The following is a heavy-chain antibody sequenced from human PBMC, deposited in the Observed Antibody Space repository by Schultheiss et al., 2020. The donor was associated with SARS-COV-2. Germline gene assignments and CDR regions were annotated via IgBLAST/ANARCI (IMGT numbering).Heavy chain of an antibody. D-gene: IGHD6-25*01. Sequence: SETLSLTCTVSGGSISSSSYYWGWIRQPPGKGLEWIGSIYHSGSTYYNPSLKSRVTISVDTSKNQFSLKLSSVTAADTAVYYCARSRPFDYWGQGTLVTVSS. J-gene: IGHJ4*02. CDR3: ARSRPFDY. CDR1: GGSISSSSYY. CDR2: IYHSGST. V-gene: IGHV4-39*07.